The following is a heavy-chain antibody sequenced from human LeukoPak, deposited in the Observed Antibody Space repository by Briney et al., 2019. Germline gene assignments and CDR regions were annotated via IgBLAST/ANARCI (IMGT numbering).Heavy chain of an antibody. J-gene: IGHJ4*02. CDR3: ARVGPNHYDISGYDF. CDR2: INWNGGSI. Sequence: RGGSLRLSCAASGFRFDDRGMSWVRQAPGKGLEWVLHINWNGGSIGYADSVKGRFTISRDNAKNSLYLQMNNLRAEDTAFYHCARVGPNHYDISGYDFWGQGTLVTVSS. CDR1: GFRFDDRG. V-gene: IGHV3-20*01. D-gene: IGHD3-22*01.